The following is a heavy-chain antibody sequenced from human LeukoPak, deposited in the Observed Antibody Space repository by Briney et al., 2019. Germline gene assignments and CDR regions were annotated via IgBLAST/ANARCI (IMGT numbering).Heavy chain of an antibody. V-gene: IGHV3-23*01. CDR1: GFTFSSYA. D-gene: IGHD6-13*01. CDR2: ISGSGGST. CDR3: AKDLEMYSSSWHDDAFDI. J-gene: IGHJ3*02. Sequence: TGVSLRLSCAASGFTFSSYAMSWVRQAPGKGLEWVSAISGSGGSTYYADSVKGRFTISRDNSKNTLYLQMNSLRAEDTAVYYCAKDLEMYSSSWHDDAFDIWGQGTMVTVSS.